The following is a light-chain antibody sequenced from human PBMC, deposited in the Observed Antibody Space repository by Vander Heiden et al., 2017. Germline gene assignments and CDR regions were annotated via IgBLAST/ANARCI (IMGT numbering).Light chain of an antibody. CDR3: QQSDSTSFT. J-gene: IGKJ3*01. CDR1: QSISSY. V-gene: IGKV1-39*01. Sequence: DIQMTQSPSSLSASVGDRVTITCRASQSISSYLHWYQQKPGKAPKLLIYAASSLQSGVPSRFSGSGSGTDFTLTISSLQPEDFATYYCQQSDSTSFTFGHGTKVDIK. CDR2: AAS.